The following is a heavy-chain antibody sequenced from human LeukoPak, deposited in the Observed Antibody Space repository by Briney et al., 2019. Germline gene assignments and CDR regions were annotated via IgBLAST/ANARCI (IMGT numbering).Heavy chain of an antibody. D-gene: IGHD3-16*01. CDR1: GFTFSSYS. CDR2: ITGSGGRP. Sequence: PGGSLRLSCAASGFTFSSYSMSWVRQTPGKGLEWVSAITGSGGRPYYADSVKGRFTISRDNSKTTLYLQMNSLRAEDTAVYYCAKNVWGTSPYYFDDWGQGTLVTVSS. CDR3: AKNVWGTSPYYFDD. J-gene: IGHJ4*02. V-gene: IGHV3-23*01.